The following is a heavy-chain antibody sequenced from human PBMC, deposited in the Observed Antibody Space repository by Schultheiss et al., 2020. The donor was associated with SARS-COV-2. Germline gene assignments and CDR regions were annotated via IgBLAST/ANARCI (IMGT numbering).Heavy chain of an antibody. CDR2: ISWNSGSI. V-gene: IGHV3-20*04. CDR1: GFSLSTYA. D-gene: IGHD2-15*01. CDR3: AKLDAYCSGGSCYSDYFDY. J-gene: IGHJ4*02. Sequence: GGSLRLSCAASGFSLSTYAMSWVRQAPGKGLEWVSGISWNSGSIGYADSVKGRFTISRDNAKNSLYLQMNSLRAEDTAVYYCAKLDAYCSGGSCYSDYFDYWGQGTLVTVSS.